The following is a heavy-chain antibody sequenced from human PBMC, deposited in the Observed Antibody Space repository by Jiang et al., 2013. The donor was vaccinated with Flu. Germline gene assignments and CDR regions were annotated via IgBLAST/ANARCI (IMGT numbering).Heavy chain of an antibody. J-gene: IGHJ5*02. CDR2: INPAGGAA. Sequence: GIINPAGGAADYAQKFQGRVAMTRDTSTSTVYMELSNLRSDDTAVYYCAKDAVVAAGTAWFDPWGQGTLVTVSP. D-gene: IGHD2-15*01. V-gene: IGHV1-46*01. CDR3: AKDAVVAAGTAWFDP.